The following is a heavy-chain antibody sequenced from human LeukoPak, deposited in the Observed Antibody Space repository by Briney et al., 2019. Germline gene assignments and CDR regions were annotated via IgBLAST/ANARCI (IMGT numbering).Heavy chain of an antibody. Sequence: GGSLRLSCAASGFTFSSYSMNWVRQAPGKGLEWVSSISSSSSYIYCADSVKGRFTISRDNAKNSLYLQMNSLRAEDTAVYYCARDLGSGWQYYFDYWGQGTLVTVSS. D-gene: IGHD6-19*01. CDR3: ARDLGSGWQYYFDY. CDR2: ISSSSSYI. CDR1: GFTFSSYS. J-gene: IGHJ4*02. V-gene: IGHV3-21*01.